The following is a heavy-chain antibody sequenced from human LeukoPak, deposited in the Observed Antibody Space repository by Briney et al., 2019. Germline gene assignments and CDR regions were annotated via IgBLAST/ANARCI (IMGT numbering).Heavy chain of an antibody. Sequence: SVKVSCKASGGTFSSYAISWVRQAPGQGLEWMGGIITIFGTANYAQKFQGRVTITADESTSTAYMELSSLRSEDMAVYYCARVGDSGYDRWFDPWGQGTLVTVSS. J-gene: IGHJ5*02. CDR3: ARVGDSGYDRWFDP. CDR1: GGTFSSYA. V-gene: IGHV1-69*13. D-gene: IGHD5-12*01. CDR2: IITIFGTA.